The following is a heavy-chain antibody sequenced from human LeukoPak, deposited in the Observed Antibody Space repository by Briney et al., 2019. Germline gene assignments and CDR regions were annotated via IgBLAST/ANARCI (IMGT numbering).Heavy chain of an antibody. CDR1: GYSLTSYW. CDR3: ARRWQGRGENFDY. J-gene: IGHJ4*02. Sequence: GESLKISCKGSGYSLTSYWIGGVREMPGKGLEWMGSIYPGDSDTRYSPSFQGLVTISADKSISTAYLQWSRLKASDTAMYYCARRWQGRGENFDYWGQGTLVTVS. CDR2: IYPGDSDT. D-gene: IGHD4-17*01. V-gene: IGHV5-51*01.